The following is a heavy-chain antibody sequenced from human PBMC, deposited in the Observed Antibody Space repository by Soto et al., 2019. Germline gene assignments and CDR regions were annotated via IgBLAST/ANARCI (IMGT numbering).Heavy chain of an antibody. V-gene: IGHV3-15*01. CDR3: TTDMFYSPVDH. J-gene: IGHJ4*02. CDR1: GFSFSSAW. D-gene: IGHD3-10*02. Sequence: GGSLRLSCAASGFSFSSAWMSWVRQTPEKGLEWVGRIKSKSDGGTTDYAAPVKGRFTISRDDSENTLYLQMNSLKTEDTAVYYCTTDMFYSPVDHWGQGTLVTSPQ. CDR2: IKSKSDGGTT.